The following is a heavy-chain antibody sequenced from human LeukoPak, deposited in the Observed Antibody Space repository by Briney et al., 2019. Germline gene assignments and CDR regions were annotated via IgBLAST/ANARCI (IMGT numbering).Heavy chain of an antibody. CDR1: GFTFSSYG. V-gene: IGHV3-30*02. Sequence: GGSLRLSCAASGFTFSSYGMHWVRQAPGKGLEWVAFIRYDGSNKYYADSVKGRFTISRDNSKNTLYLQMNSLRAEDTAVYYCAKDLRRNYFDYWGRGTLVTVSS. J-gene: IGHJ4*02. CDR3: AKDLRRNYFDY. CDR2: IRYDGSNK.